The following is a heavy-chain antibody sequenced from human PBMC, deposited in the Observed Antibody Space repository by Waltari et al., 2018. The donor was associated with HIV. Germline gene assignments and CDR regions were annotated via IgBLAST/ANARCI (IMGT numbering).Heavy chain of an antibody. D-gene: IGHD3-22*01. V-gene: IGHV1-69*01. CDR2: ISPLCGEA. J-gene: IGHJ6*02. CDR3: ARVPDRSGYQRYAMDV. CDR1: GGTVSSSD. Sequence: QVQLVQSGAEVKKPGSSVKVSCKASGGTVSSSDISWVRQAPGQGLEWMGAISPLCGEANYAQKFQGRLTITADESTSTAYMELSSLRSEDTAVYYCARVPDRSGYQRYAMDVWGQGTTVTVS.